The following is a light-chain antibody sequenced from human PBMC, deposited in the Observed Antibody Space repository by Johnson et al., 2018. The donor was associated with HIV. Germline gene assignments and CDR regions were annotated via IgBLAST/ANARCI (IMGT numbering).Light chain of an antibody. V-gene: IGLV1-51*01. CDR1: SSNIGNNY. J-gene: IGLJ1*01. Sequence: QSVLTQPPSVSAAPGQKVTISCSGSSSNIGNNYVSWYQQLPGTAPKLLIYDNNKRPSGIPDRFSGSKSGTSATLGITGLPTGDEADYYCGTWDSSLGGVFGTGTRVTV. CDR2: DNN. CDR3: GTWDSSLGGV.